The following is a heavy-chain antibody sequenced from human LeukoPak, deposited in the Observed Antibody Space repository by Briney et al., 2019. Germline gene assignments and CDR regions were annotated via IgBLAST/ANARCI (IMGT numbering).Heavy chain of an antibody. D-gene: IGHD2-8*02. Sequence: GGSLRLSSAASGFTFNNYNMNWVRQAPGKGLEWVSSISSATDYIFQADSVKGRYTIFRDNARNSLSLQMNSLRADDTAVYYCARSAGGNYFDYWDQGTLVTVSS. CDR3: ARSAGGNYFDY. CDR1: GFTFNNYN. J-gene: IGHJ4*02. V-gene: IGHV3-21*01. CDR2: ISSATDYI.